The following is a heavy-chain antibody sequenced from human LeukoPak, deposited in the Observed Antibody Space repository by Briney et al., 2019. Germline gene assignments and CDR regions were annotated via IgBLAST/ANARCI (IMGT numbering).Heavy chain of an antibody. V-gene: IGHV3-21*01. CDR2: ITQSSDYI. CDR3: ARDLNFYGSGRGVDY. J-gene: IGHJ4*02. D-gene: IGHD3-10*01. Sequence: PGGSLRLSCAASGFTFTSYSMNWVRQAPGKGPEWVSSITQSSDYIYYADSVKGRFIISRDNAKNSLYLQMNSLRAEDTAMYYCARDLNFYGSGRGVDYWSQGTLVTVSS. CDR1: GFTFTSYS.